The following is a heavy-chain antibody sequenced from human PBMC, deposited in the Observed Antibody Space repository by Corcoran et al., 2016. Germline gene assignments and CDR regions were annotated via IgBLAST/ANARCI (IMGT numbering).Heavy chain of an antibody. D-gene: IGHD2-15*01. CDR3: ARGYCSGGSCYRDFDY. J-gene: IGHJ4*02. CDR1: GFTFSSYS. V-gene: IGHV3-21*01. Sequence: EVQLVESGGGLVKPGGSLRLSCAASGFTFSSYSMNWVRQAPGKGLEWVSSISSSSSYIYYADSVKGRFTISRDNAKNSLYLQMNSLRAEDTAVYYCARGYCSGGSCYRDFDYWGQGTLVTVSS. CDR2: ISSSSSYI.